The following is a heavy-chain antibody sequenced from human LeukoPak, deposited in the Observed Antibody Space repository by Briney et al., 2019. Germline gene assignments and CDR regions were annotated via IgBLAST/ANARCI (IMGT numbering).Heavy chain of an antibody. CDR2: ISWDGGST. J-gene: IGHJ3*02. CDR3: AKDTTIFGVANDAFDI. D-gene: IGHD3-3*01. Sequence: PGGSLRLSCAASGFTFGDYAMHWVRQAPGKGLEWVSLISWDGGSTYYADSVKGRSTISRDNSKNSLYLQMNSLRAEDTALYYCAKDTTIFGVANDAFDIWGQGTMVTVSS. V-gene: IGHV3-43D*03. CDR1: GFTFGDYA.